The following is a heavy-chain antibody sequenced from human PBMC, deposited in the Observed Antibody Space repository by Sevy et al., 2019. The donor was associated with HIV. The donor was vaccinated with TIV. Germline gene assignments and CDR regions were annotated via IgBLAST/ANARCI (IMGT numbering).Heavy chain of an antibody. CDR2: ISHDGSNK. Sequence: GGSLRLSCAASGFTFNTYTMHWVRQAPGKGLEWVAAISHDGSNKNYADSVKGRFTVSRDNSKNTVSLQMNSLRREDTALYYGAREYYDFWSGPINFYFGMDVWGQGTTVTVSS. CDR1: GFTFNTYT. V-gene: IGHV3-30-3*01. D-gene: IGHD3-3*01. CDR3: AREYYDFWSGPINFYFGMDV. J-gene: IGHJ6*02.